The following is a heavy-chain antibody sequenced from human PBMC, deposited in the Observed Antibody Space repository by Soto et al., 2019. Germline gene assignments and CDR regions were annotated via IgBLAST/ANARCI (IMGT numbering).Heavy chain of an antibody. J-gene: IGHJ3*02. Sequence: GGSLRLSCAASGFTFSSYGMHWVRQAPGKGLEWVAVISYDGSNKYYADSVKGRFTISRDNSKNTLYLQMNSLRAEDTAVYYCAKLRIMITFGETDAFDIWGQGTMVTVSS. CDR1: GFTFSSYG. CDR2: ISYDGSNK. D-gene: IGHD3-16*01. CDR3: AKLRIMITFGETDAFDI. V-gene: IGHV3-30*18.